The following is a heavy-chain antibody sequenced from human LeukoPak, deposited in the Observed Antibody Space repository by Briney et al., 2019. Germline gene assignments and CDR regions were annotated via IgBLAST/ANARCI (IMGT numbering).Heavy chain of an antibody. CDR2: IFYSGSI. J-gene: IGHJ4*02. D-gene: IGHD4-17*01. Sequence: PSETLSLTCTVSGGSISSSSYFWGWIRQPPGKGLEWIGSIFYSGSIYYNPSLNSRVTISIDTSKNQFSLRLSSVTAADTAVYYCARQMNTVTADYWGQGTLVTVSS. CDR1: GGSISSSSYF. V-gene: IGHV4-39*01. CDR3: ARQMNTVTADY.